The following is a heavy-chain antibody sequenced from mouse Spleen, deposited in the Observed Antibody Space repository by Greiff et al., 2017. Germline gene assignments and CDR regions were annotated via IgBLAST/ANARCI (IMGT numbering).Heavy chain of an antibody. D-gene: IGHD1-1*01. CDR3: ARTPIYYYGSSFFYYAMDY. Sequence: VQRVESGPGLVAPSQSLSITCTVSGFSLTSYAISWVRQPPGKGLEWLGVIWTGGGTNYNSALKSRLSISKDNSKSQVFLKMNSLQTDDTARYYCARTPIYYYGSSFFYYAMDYWGQGTSVTVSS. CDR2: IWTGGGT. V-gene: IGHV2-9-1*01. J-gene: IGHJ4*01. CDR1: GFSLTSYA.